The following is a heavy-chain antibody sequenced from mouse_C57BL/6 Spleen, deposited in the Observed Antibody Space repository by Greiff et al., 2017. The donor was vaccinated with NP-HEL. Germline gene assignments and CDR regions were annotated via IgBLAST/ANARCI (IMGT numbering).Heavy chain of an antibody. CDR3: AREGWDEAY. CDR1: GFTFSSYA. V-gene: IGHV5-4*01. D-gene: IGHD4-1*01. CDR2: ISDGGSYT. Sequence: EVQRVESGGGLVKPGGSLKLSCAASGFTFSSYAMSWVRQTPEKRLEWVATISDGGSYTYYPDNVKGRFTISRDNAKNNLYLQMSHLKSEDTAMYYCAREGWDEAYWGQGTLVTVSA. J-gene: IGHJ3*01.